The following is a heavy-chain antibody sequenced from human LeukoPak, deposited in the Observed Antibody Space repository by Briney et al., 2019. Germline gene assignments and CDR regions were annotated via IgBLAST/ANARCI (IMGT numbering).Heavy chain of an antibody. D-gene: IGHD7-27*01. Sequence: SETLSLTCTVSGGSISSGHYYWGWVRQPPGKGLEWIGSIHSNGNTYYSPSLRSRLSISKDTSKNQFSLNLSSLTAADTAVYYCTRDLGNWDIDYWGQGTLVTVSS. CDR1: GGSISSGHYY. CDR3: TRDLGNWDIDY. CDR2: IHSNGNT. J-gene: IGHJ4*02. V-gene: IGHV4-39*07.